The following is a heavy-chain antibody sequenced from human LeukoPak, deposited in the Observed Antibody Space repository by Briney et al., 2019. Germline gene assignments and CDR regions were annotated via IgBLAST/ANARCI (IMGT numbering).Heavy chain of an antibody. V-gene: IGHV3-30*02. CDR2: LRSDGSNK. J-gene: IGHJ4*02. Sequence: GGSLRLSCAASGFTFSDYGMHWVRQAPGKGLEWVAFLRSDGSNKYYADSVKGRFTISRDNSKNTLYLQMNSLRAEDTAVYYCARASGDLSYYYDSSGYGHDYWGQGTLVTVSS. D-gene: IGHD3-22*01. CDR1: GFTFSDYG. CDR3: ARASGDLSYYYDSSGYGHDY.